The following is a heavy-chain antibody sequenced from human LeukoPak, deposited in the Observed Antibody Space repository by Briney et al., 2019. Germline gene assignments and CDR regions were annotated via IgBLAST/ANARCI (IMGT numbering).Heavy chain of an antibody. J-gene: IGHJ4*02. V-gene: IGHV3-23*01. CDR2: ISGSGGST. CDR3: AGRGSGSYFDY. Sequence: PGGSLRLSCTASGFTVSSNYMNWVRQAPGKGLEWVSAISGSGGSTYYADSVKGRFTISRDNSKNTLYLQMHSLRAEDTAVYYCAGRGSGSYFDYWGQGTLVTVSS. D-gene: IGHD3-10*01. CDR1: GFTVSSNY.